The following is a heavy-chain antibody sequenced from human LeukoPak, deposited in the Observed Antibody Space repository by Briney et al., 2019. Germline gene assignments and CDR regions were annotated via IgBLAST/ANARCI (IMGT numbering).Heavy chain of an antibody. CDR2: INPSGGST. CDR3: ARVRSVVVPAAPLGY. D-gene: IGHD2-2*01. J-gene: IGHJ4*02. Sequence: GASVKVSCKESGYTFTSYYMHWVRQAPGQGLEWMGIINPSGGSTSYAQKFQGRVTMTRDTSTSTVYMELSSLRSEDTAVYYCARVRSVVVPAAPLGYWGQGTLVTVSS. CDR1: GYTFTSYY. V-gene: IGHV1-46*01.